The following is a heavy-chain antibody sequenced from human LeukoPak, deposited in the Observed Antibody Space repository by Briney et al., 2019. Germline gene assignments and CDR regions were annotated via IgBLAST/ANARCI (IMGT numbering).Heavy chain of an antibody. CDR3: ARGKVGDY. V-gene: IGHV4-34*01. J-gene: IGHJ4*02. CDR2: INHSGST. Sequence: SETLSLTCTVSGGSISSYYWSWIRQPPGKGLEWIGEINHSGSTNYNPSLKSRVTISVDTSKNQFSLKLSSVTAADTAVYYCARGKVGDYWGQGTLVTVSS. CDR1: GGSISSYY.